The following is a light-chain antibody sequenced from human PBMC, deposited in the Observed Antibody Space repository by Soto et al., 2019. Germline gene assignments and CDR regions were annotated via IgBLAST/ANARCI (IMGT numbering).Light chain of an antibody. V-gene: IGKV3-15*01. CDR1: QSVSSK. Sequence: EIVMTQSPATLSVSPGERATLSCRASQSVSSKLGWYQQKPGQAPRLLIYGASPRATGNRARFSGSGSGKEFNLTISSLQSEEFATYYCLQYNNWPCTFGQGTKVEI. CDR2: GAS. J-gene: IGKJ1*01. CDR3: LQYNNWPCT.